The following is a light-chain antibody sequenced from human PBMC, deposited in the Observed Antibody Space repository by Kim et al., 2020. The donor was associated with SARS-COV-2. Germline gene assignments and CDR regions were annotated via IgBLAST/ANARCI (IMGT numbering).Light chain of an antibody. CDR2: DAS. J-gene: IGKJ5*01. Sequence: EIVLTQSPATLSLSPGERATLSCRASQSVSGNLAWYRQKPGQAPRLLIYDASNRATGIPARFSGSGSGTDFTLTISSLEPEDFAVYYCQQRSNWPITFGQGTRLEIK. CDR3: QQRSNWPIT. CDR1: QSVSGN. V-gene: IGKV3-11*01.